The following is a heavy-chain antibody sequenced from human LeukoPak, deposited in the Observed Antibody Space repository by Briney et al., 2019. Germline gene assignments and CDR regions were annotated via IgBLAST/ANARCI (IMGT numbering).Heavy chain of an antibody. D-gene: IGHD4-23*01. V-gene: IGHV1-46*01. J-gene: IGHJ4*02. Sequence: GASVKVSCKASAYTFTSYYMHWVRQAPGQGLEWMGIINPSGGSTSYAQKFQGRVTMTRDTSTSTVYMELSSLRSEDTAVYYCARGGPPRGTVVTDKKGAPDYWGQGTLVIVSS. CDR2: INPSGGST. CDR1: AYTFTSYY. CDR3: ARGGPPRGTVVTDKKGAPDY.